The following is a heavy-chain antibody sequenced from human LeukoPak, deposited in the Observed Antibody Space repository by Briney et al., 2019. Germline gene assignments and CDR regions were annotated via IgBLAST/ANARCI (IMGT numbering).Heavy chain of an antibody. V-gene: IGHV3-23*01. D-gene: IGHD3-22*01. Sequence: GGSLRLSCAASGFTFSSYAMSWVRQAPGKGLEWVSAISGSGGSTYYADSVKGRFTISRDNSKNTLYLQMNSLRAEDTAVYYCAKSRSYYYDSSAYFDYWGQGTLVTVSS. J-gene: IGHJ4*02. CDR2: ISGSGGST. CDR1: GFTFSSYA. CDR3: AKSRSYYYDSSAYFDY.